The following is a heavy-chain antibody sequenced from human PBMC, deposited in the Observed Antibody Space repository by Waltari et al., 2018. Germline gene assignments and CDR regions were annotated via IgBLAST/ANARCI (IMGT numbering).Heavy chain of an antibody. CDR2: IDDDGSGT. J-gene: IGHJ4*02. CDR3: SRSPAGYSRSVY. D-gene: IGHD5-18*01. V-gene: IGHV3-74*01. CDR1: GFAFSSHR. Sequence: EVRLEESGGGLVQPGGSLSLSCAASGFAFSSHRMHWVRQAPGKGLVGVSRIDDDGSGTTYADSVMGRFTISRDNAKNTVYLEMNSLRAEDTAVYYCSRSPAGYSRSVYWGQGTLVTVSS.